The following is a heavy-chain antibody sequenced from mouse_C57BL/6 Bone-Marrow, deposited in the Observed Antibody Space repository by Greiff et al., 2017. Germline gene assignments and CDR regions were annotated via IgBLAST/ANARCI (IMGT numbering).Heavy chain of an antibody. CDR2: IRNKANNHAT. V-gene: IGHV6-6*01. D-gene: IGHD2-4*01. CDR1: GFTFSDAW. CDR3: TSYYDYDGYYYAMDY. J-gene: IGHJ4*01. Sequence: EVMLVESGGGLVQPGGSMKLSCAASGFTFSDAWMDWVRQSPEKGLEWVAEIRNKANNHATYYAESVKGRFTISRDDSKSSVYLQMNSLRAEDTGIYYCTSYYDYDGYYYAMDYWGQGTSVTVSS.